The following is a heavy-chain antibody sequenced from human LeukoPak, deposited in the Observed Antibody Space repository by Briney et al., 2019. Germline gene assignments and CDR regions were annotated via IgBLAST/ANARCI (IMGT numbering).Heavy chain of an antibody. CDR1: GYSFTSYL. Sequence: GESMRISCKGSGYSFTSYLISWVRQMPGKGLEWMGMIEPSDSYTNSSPPFQGHVTLPADHSISTAYLQWSSLKASDTAMYYGARLVYGSGNRMDVWRKRTTVTVCS. CDR3: ARLVYGSGNRMDV. V-gene: IGHV5-10-1*01. J-gene: IGHJ6*04. D-gene: IGHD3-10*01. CDR2: IEPSDSYT.